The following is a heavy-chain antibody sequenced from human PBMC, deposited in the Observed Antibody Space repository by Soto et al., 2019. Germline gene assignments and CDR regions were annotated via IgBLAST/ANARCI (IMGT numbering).Heavy chain of an antibody. D-gene: IGHD1-7*01. CDR2: INAGNGNT. V-gene: IGHV1-3*01. CDR1: GYTFTSYA. Sequence: ASVKVSGKASGYTFTSYAMHWVRQAPGQRLEWMGWINAGNGNTKYSQKFQGRVTITRDTSASTAYMELSSLRSEDTAVYYCAREGSLTGTTDPLDYWGQGTLVTVSS. CDR3: AREGSLTGTTDPLDY. J-gene: IGHJ4*02.